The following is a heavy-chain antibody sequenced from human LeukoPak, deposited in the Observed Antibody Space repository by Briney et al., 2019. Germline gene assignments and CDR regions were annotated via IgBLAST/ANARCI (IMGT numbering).Heavy chain of an antibody. J-gene: IGHJ2*01. CDR2: IYHSGFT. D-gene: IGHD6-19*01. CDR1: GGSISGYY. Sequence: SETLSLTCTVFGGSISGYYWSWLRQSPEKGLEWIGYIYHSGFTHYNPSLRSRVTISVDLSRNQFSLKLTSATAADTAIYYCARDERCSRFDGGCDQWLFDLWGRGTLVTVSS. V-gene: IGHV4-59*01. CDR3: ARDERCSRFDGGCDQWLFDL.